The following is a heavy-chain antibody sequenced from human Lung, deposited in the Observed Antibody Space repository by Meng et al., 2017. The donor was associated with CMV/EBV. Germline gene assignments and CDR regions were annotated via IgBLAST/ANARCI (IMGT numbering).Heavy chain of an antibody. CDR2: IHVDGRGI. Sequence: EVRLVESGGGLVQPGGSLRLSCTASGFTHRSYWMHWVRQAPGKGLEWVSRIHVDGRGISYADSVKGRFAISKDDARNSLHSQMNSLRVEDTAVYYCARGLEENLCWEMGYWGQGPLVTVSS. J-gene: IGHJ4*02. D-gene: IGHD1-26*01. V-gene: IGHV3-74*01. CDR1: GFTHRSYW. CDR3: ARGLEENLCWEMGY.